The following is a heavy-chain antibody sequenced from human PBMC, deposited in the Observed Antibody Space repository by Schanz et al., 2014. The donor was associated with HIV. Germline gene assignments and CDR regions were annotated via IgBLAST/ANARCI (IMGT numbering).Heavy chain of an antibody. Sequence: EVRLVESGGGLVQSGGSLRLSCAASGFSFSNFWVTWVRQAPGKRLEWVSAISGSISTTFYADSVKGRFTISRDKSKNTLYLQMTTLRIDDTAVYYCAKPEYDSRGSSQSHFDYWGQGTLVTVSS. V-gene: IGHV3-23*04. J-gene: IGHJ4*02. CDR3: AKPEYDSRGSSQSHFDY. CDR2: ISGSISTT. CDR1: GFSFSNFW. D-gene: IGHD3-22*01.